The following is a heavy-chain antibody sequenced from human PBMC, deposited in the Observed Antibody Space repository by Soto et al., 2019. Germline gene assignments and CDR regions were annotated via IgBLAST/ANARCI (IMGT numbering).Heavy chain of an antibody. CDR1: GGSVGSSSYY. CDR2: TYYSAGT. Sequence: LSLTCNVSGGSVGSSSYYWGWIRQAPGKGLEWIVSTYYSAGTYYNPSLKSRVTTSMDASKNQFSLTVTSVTAADTAIYYCARHASRGYSTSWYFEDWGQGTPVTVSS. V-gene: IGHV4-39*01. J-gene: IGHJ4*02. D-gene: IGHD2-2*01. CDR3: ARHASRGYSTSWYFED.